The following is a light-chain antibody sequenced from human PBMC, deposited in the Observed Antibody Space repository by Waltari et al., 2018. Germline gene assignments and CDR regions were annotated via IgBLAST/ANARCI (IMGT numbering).Light chain of an antibody. Sequence: QSVLTQPPSVSGAPGQRVTLSCTGRSSTIRAGSDVTCDQQLPGTAPKLLISGNSNRPSGVPDRFSGSKSGTSASLAITGLQAEDEADYYCQSYDSSLSGWVFGGGTKLTVL. J-gene: IGLJ3*02. CDR1: SSTIRAGSD. CDR3: QSYDSSLSGWV. CDR2: GNS. V-gene: IGLV1-40*01.